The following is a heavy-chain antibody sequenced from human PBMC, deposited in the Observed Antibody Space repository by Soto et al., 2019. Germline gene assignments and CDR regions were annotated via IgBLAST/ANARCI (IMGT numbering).Heavy chain of an antibody. CDR3: ARHLVGSTRGNFDY. CDR2: IYPYDSDT. J-gene: IGHJ4*01. V-gene: IGHV5-51*01. Sequence: GESLTISCKTSGYSFTSYWIGWVRQMPGKGMEWMGNIYPYDSDTRYSPSFQGQVTISADTSITTAYLQWSGLRASDTAMYFCARHLVGSTRGNFDYWGQGPLVTVSS. D-gene: IGHD2-2*01. CDR1: GYSFTSYW.